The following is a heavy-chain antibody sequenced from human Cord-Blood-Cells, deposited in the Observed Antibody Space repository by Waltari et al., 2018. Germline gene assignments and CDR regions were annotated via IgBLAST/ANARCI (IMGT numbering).Heavy chain of an antibody. Sequence: QVQLQQWGAGLLKPSETLSLTCAVYGGSFRGYYWSWLRQPPGKGLEWIGEINHSGSTNYNPSLKSRVTISVDTSKNQFSLKLSSVTAADTAVYYCARGSLGLLTGYYFDYWGQGTLVTVSS. CDR2: INHSGST. V-gene: IGHV4-34*01. CDR3: ARGSLGLLTGYYFDY. J-gene: IGHJ4*02. D-gene: IGHD3-9*01. CDR1: GGSFRGYY.